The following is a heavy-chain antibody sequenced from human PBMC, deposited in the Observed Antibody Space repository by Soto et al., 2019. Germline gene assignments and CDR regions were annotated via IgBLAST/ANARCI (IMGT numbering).Heavy chain of an antibody. Sequence: QVQLVQSGAEVKKPGASVKVSCKASGYTFTSYAMHWVRQAPGQRLEWMGWINAGNGNTKYSQKFQGRVTITRDTSANTAYMELSSLRSEDTAVYYCAREAITIFGVVIMSLNYWGQGTLVTVSS. V-gene: IGHV1-3*01. CDR1: GYTFTSYA. CDR3: AREAITIFGVVIMSLNY. D-gene: IGHD3-3*01. J-gene: IGHJ4*02. CDR2: INAGNGNT.